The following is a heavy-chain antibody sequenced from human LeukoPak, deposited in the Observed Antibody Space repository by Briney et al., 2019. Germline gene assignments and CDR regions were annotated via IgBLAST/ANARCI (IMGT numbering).Heavy chain of an antibody. J-gene: IGHJ6*02. D-gene: IGHD3-10*01. CDR3: ARVSGNYYDYYYDMDV. Sequence: PGGSLRLSCAASGFTFSSHAMSWVRQAPGKGLEWVSAISGSGGSTYFADSVKGRFTISRDNSKNTLYLQMNSLRAEDTAIYYCARVSGNYYDYYYDMDVWGQGTTVTVSS. CDR1: GFTFSSHA. V-gene: IGHV3-23*01. CDR2: ISGSGGST.